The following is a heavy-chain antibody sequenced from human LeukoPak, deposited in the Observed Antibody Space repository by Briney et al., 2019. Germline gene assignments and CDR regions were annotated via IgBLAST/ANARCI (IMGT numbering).Heavy chain of an antibody. CDR1: GFTVSSNY. Sequence: GGSLRLSCAASGFTVSSNYMSWVRQAPGKGLEWVSVIYSGGSTYYADSVKGRFTISRDNARNTLYLQMNGLRAEDTAIYYCTKDTFGNEDYWGQGTLVIVSA. CDR2: IYSGGST. J-gene: IGHJ4*02. V-gene: IGHV3-53*01. CDR3: TKDTFGNEDY. D-gene: IGHD1-1*01.